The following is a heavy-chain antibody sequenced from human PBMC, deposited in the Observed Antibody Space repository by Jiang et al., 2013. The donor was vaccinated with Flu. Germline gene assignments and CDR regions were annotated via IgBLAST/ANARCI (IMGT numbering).Heavy chain of an antibody. CDR2: IYYSGST. CDR1: GGSISSSSYY. V-gene: IGHV4-39*01. CDR3: ARHGEQQDFDY. Sequence: SLTCTVSGGSISSSSYYWGWIRQPPGKGLEWIGSIYYSGSTYYNPSLKSRVTISVDTSKNQFSLKLSSVTAADTAVYYCARHGEQQDFDYWGQGTLVTVSS. D-gene: IGHD6-13*01. J-gene: IGHJ4*02.